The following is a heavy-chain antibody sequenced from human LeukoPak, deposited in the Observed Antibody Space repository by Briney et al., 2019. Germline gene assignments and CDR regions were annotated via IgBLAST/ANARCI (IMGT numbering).Heavy chain of an antibody. J-gene: IGHJ4*02. V-gene: IGHV3-20*04. CDR3: ARDDSNREQLWFSGFDY. Sequence: PGGSLRLSCAASGFTFDDYGMSWVRQAPGKGLEWVSGINWNGGSTGYADSVKGRFTISRDNAKNSLYLQMNSLRAEDTAVYYCARDDSNREQLWFSGFDYWGQGTLVTVSS. CDR2: INWNGGST. CDR1: GFTFDDYG. D-gene: IGHD5-18*01.